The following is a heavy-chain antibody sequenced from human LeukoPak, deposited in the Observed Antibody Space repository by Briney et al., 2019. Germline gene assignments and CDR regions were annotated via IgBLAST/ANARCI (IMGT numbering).Heavy chain of an antibody. D-gene: IGHD5/OR15-5a*01. CDR2: ISSSSSYI. Sequence: GGPLRLSCAASGFTFSSYAMNWVRQAPGKGLEWVSSISSSSSYIYYADSVKGRFTISRDNAKNSLYLQMNSLRAEDTAVYYCAKSTWSTYYFDYWGQGTLVTVSS. J-gene: IGHJ4*02. CDR3: AKSTWSTYYFDY. V-gene: IGHV3-21*06. CDR1: GFTFSSYA.